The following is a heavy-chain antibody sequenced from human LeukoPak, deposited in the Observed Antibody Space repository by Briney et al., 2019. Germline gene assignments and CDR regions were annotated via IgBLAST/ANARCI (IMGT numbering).Heavy chain of an antibody. Sequence: PSETLSLTCTVSGGSISSYYWSWIRQPPGKGLEWIGYIYYSGSTNYNPSLKSRVTISVDTSKNQFSLKLSSVTAADTAVYYCARQYSSSSDYYYYMDVWGKGTTVTVSS. J-gene: IGHJ6*03. V-gene: IGHV4-59*01. CDR3: ARQYSSSSDYYYYMDV. CDR2: IYYSGST. D-gene: IGHD6-6*01. CDR1: GGSISSYY.